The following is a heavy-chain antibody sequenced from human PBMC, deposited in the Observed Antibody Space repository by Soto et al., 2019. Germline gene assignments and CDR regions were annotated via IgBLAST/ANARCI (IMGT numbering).Heavy chain of an antibody. CDR1: GGTFSSYA. V-gene: IGHV1-69*13. J-gene: IGHJ3*02. D-gene: IGHD3-22*01. CDR2: IIPIFGTA. Sequence: SVKVSCKASGGTFSSYAISWVRQAPGQGLEWMGGIIPIFGTANYAQKFQGRVTITADESTSTAYMELSSLRSEDTAVYYCAREVDYYDSSGYSVPQAFDIWGQGTMVTVSS. CDR3: AREVDYYDSSGYSVPQAFDI.